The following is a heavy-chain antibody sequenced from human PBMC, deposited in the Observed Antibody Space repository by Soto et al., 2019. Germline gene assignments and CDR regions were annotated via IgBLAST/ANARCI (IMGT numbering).Heavy chain of an antibody. CDR2: SSSSGST. CDR1: GGSVNSREFY. V-gene: IGHV4-30-4*01. Sequence: QVQLQESGPGLVKPSQTLSLTCTVSGGSVNSREFYWSWIRQPPGKGLEWIGYSSSSGSTYYNPSLQSRGTISVDTSKNQFSLKLASVTAADTAVYYCARELGASWYFDLWGRGTLVTVSS. CDR3: ARELGASWYFDL. D-gene: IGHD4-17*01. J-gene: IGHJ2*01.